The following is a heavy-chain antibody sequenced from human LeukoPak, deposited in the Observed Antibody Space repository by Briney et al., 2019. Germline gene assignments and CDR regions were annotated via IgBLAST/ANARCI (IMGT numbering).Heavy chain of an antibody. Sequence: SGTLSLTCAVYGGSFSGYYWSWIRQPPGKGLEWIGEINHSGSTKYNPSLKSRVTISVDTSKNQFSLKLSSVTAADTAVYYCARVVCSGGSCYSVDYWGQGTLVTVSS. CDR1: GGSFSGYY. J-gene: IGHJ4*02. CDR3: ARVVCSGGSCYSVDY. V-gene: IGHV4-34*01. D-gene: IGHD2-15*01. CDR2: INHSGST.